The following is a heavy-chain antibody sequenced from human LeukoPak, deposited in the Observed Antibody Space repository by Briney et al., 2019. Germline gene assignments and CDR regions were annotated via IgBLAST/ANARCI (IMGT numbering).Heavy chain of an antibody. D-gene: IGHD6-19*01. CDR1: GYTFTSNG. V-gene: IGHV1-18*01. Sequence: GASVKVSCKASGYTFTSNGISWVRQAPGQGLEWMGWISAYNGNTNYAQKLQGRVTMTTDTSTSTAYMELRSLRSDDTAVYYCARAGGPGYSSGWLDYWGQGTLVTVSS. CDR3: ARAGGPGYSSGWLDY. CDR2: ISAYNGNT. J-gene: IGHJ4*02.